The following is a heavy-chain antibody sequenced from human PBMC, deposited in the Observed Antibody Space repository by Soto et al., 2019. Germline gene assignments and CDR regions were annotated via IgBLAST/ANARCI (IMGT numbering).Heavy chain of an antibody. CDR1: GGSFSCYY. Sequence: PSETLSLTCAVSGGSFSCYYWSWIRQTPGKGLEWIGGINHRGGTNLNPSLETRVTISVDASKNQFSLHLSSATAADTAVYYCARDGFCSGGSCRVGIWFDPWAQGTLVTVSS. V-gene: IGHV4-34*01. J-gene: IGHJ5*02. D-gene: IGHD2-15*01. CDR2: INHRGGT. CDR3: ARDGFCSGGSCRVGIWFDP.